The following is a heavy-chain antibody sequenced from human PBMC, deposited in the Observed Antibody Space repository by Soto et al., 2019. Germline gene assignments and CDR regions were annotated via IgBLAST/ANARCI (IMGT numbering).Heavy chain of an antibody. D-gene: IGHD3-3*01. V-gene: IGHV4-61*01. CDR2: IYYSGST. J-gene: IGHJ5*02. Sequence: QVQLQESGPGLVKPSETLSLTCTVSGGSVSSDNYYWSWIRQPPGKGLEWIEYIYYSGSTNYNPSLERRITISLDTSKKQFSLKLSSVTAADTAVYYCARGEYYVSAVWLDPWGQGTLVTVSS. CDR1: GGSVSSDNYY. CDR3: ARGEYYVSAVWLDP.